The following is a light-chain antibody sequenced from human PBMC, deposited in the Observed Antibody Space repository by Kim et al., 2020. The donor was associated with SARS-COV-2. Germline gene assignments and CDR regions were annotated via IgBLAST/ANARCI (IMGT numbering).Light chain of an antibody. CDR1: QSITANY. CDR3: QQYINTPYT. CDR2: AAF. V-gene: IGKV3-20*01. J-gene: IGKJ2*01. Sequence: LSPGDRATLSCRASQSITANYLAWYQQKPGQTPGLLIFAAFNRATGIPDRFSGSGSGTDFSLTISRLEPEDFAVYYCQQYINTPYTFGQGTKLEI.